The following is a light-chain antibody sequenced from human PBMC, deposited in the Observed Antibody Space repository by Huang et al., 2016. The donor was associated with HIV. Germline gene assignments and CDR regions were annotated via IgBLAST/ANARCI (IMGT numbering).Light chain of an antibody. CDR1: QSVSSSY. V-gene: IGKV3-20*01. J-gene: IGKJ2*01. CDR3: QQYGSSPYT. CDR2: GAS. Sequence: EIVLMQSPGTLSLSPGERATLSCRASQSVSSSYLAWYQQKPGQAPRLLIYGASNRATGIPDRFSGSGSGTDFTLTISRLEPEDFAVYYCQQYGSSPYTFGQGTKLEIK.